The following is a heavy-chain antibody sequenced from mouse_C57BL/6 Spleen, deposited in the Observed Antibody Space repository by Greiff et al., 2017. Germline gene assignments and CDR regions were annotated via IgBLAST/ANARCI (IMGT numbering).Heavy chain of an antibody. Sequence: QVQLQQPGAELVRPGTSVKLSCKASGYTFTSYWMHWVKQRPGQGLEWIGVIDPSDSYTNYNQKFKSKATLTVDTSSRTAYMQLSSLTSEDSSVYYCAREGVVATDFDVWGTGTTVTVSS. V-gene: IGHV1-59*01. CDR3: AREGVVATDFDV. CDR1: GYTFTSYW. J-gene: IGHJ1*03. D-gene: IGHD1-1*02. CDR2: IDPSDSYT.